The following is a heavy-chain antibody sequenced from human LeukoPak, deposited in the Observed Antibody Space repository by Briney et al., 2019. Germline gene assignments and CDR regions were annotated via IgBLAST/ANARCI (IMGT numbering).Heavy chain of an antibody. CDR2: INSDGSST. D-gene: IGHD3-22*01. Sequence: PGGSLRLSCAASGFTFSSYWMRWVRQAPGKGLVWVSRINSDGSSTSYADSVKGRFTISRDNAKNTLYLQMNSLRAEDTAVYYCATWYYYDRSAYYLSYWGQGTLVTVSS. J-gene: IGHJ4*02. CDR3: ATWYYYDRSAYYLSY. V-gene: IGHV3-74*01. CDR1: GFTFSSYW.